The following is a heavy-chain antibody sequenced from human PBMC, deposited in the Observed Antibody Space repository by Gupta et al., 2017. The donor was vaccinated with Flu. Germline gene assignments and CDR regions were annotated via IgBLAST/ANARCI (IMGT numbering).Heavy chain of an antibody. D-gene: IGHD3-9*01. J-gene: IGHJ5*02. CDR3: TAHLVA. V-gene: IGHV3-15*01. CDR2: IKSKTDGGTI. Sequence: EVQLVESGGGLVKPGGSLRLSCATSALTFSDAWMSWVRQAPGKGLEWVGRIKSKTDGGTIDYAAPVKGRFTISRDDSKNTLSLHMNGLKTEDTATYFCTAHLVAWGQGTLVTVSS. CDR1: ALTFSDAW.